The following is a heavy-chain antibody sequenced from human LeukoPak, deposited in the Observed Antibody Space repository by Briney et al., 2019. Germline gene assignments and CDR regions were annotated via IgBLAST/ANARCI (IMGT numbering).Heavy chain of an antibody. J-gene: IGHJ3*02. CDR2: IYYPGST. CDR3: ARVKRRFLEWLPVEAFDI. CDR1: GDSISSSIYY. V-gene: IGHV4-39*07. Sequence: SETLSLTCTVSGDSISSSIYYWGLIRQPPGKGLEWIGSIYYPGSTYYNPSLESRVTMSVDTSKNQFSLKLSSVTAADTAVYYCARVKRRFLEWLPVEAFDIWGQGTMVTVSS. D-gene: IGHD3-3*01.